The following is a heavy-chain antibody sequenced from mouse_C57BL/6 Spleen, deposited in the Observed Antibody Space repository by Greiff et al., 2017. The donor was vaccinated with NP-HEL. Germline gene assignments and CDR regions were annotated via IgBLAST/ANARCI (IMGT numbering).Heavy chain of an antibody. V-gene: IGHV1-59*01. D-gene: IGHD3-2*02. CDR1: GYTFTSYW. J-gene: IGHJ3*01. Sequence: VQLQQPGAELVRPGTSVKLSCKASGYTFTSYWMHWVKQRPGQGLEWIGVIDPSDSYTNYNQKFKGKATLTVDTSSSTAYMQLSSLTSEDSAVYYCARPLDRSGSAYWGQGTLVTVSA. CDR2: IDPSDSYT. CDR3: ARPLDRSGSAY.